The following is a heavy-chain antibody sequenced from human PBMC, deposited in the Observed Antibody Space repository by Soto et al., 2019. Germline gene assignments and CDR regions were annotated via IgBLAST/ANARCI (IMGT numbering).Heavy chain of an antibody. Sequence: QVQLVESGGGVVQPGRSLRLSCAASGFTFSSYAMHWVRQAPGKGLEWVAVISYDGSNKYYADSVKGRFTISRDNSKNTLYLQMNSLGAEDTAVYYCARDRTLTKYQLLLGWFDPWGQGTLVTVSS. CDR3: ARDRTLTKYQLLLGWFDP. V-gene: IGHV3-30-3*01. J-gene: IGHJ5*02. D-gene: IGHD2-2*01. CDR1: GFTFSSYA. CDR2: ISYDGSNK.